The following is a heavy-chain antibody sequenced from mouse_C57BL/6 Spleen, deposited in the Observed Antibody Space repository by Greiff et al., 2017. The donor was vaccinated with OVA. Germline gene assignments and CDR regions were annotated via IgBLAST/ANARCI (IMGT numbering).Heavy chain of an antibody. J-gene: IGHJ3*01. CDR1: GYTFTSYW. Sequence: QVQLQQPGAELVKPGASVKLSCKASGYTFTSYWMQWVKQRPGQGLEWIGAIDPSDSYPNYNQKVKGKATLTVDTSSSTAYMQLSSLTSEDSAVYYCARGYYGSSYGFAYWGQGTLVTVSA. D-gene: IGHD1-1*01. CDR2: IDPSDSYP. CDR3: ARGYYGSSYGFAY. V-gene: IGHV1-50*01.